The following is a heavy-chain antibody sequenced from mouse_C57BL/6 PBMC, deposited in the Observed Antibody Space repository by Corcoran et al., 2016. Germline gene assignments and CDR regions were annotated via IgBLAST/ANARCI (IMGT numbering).Heavy chain of an antibody. D-gene: IGHD1-1*01. J-gene: IGHJ4*01. CDR1: GYTFTTYG. V-gene: IGHV9-3*01. Sequence: QIQLVQSGPELKKPGETVKISCKASGYTFTTYGMSWVKQAPGKGLKWMGWINTYSGVPTYADDFKGRFAFSLETSASTAYLQINNLKNEDTATYFCASSTTVVAWDYWGQGTSVTVSS. CDR2: INTYSGVP. CDR3: ASSTTVVAWDY.